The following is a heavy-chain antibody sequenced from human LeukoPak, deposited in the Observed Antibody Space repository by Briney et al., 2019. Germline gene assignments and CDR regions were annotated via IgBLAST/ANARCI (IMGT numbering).Heavy chain of an antibody. D-gene: IGHD3-22*01. V-gene: IGHV3-53*01. Sequence: GGSLRLSCAASGFTVSNSYLNWVRQAPGRGLEWVSVIYTDGSTFYADSVKGRFTISRDNSKNTLYLQMNSLRAEDTAVYYCAKDPSYYYDSSVYFDHWGQGTLVTVSS. CDR2: IYTDGST. CDR1: GFTVSNSY. J-gene: IGHJ4*02. CDR3: AKDPSYYYDSSVYFDH.